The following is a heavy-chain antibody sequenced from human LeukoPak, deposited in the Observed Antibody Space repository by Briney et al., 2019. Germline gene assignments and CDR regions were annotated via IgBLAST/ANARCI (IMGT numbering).Heavy chain of an antibody. CDR1: GFSFSDYW. Sequence: GGSLTLSCATFGFSFSDYWMTWVRQVPGKGLEWVANIHREGNEKYYVDSVKGRFTISRANDKNSVDLQMDSLRVEDTAVYYCARVGTWELQRVFDFWGQGTLVTVSS. CDR2: IHREGNEK. J-gene: IGHJ4*02. V-gene: IGHV3-7*01. CDR3: ARVGTWELQRVFDF. D-gene: IGHD1-26*01.